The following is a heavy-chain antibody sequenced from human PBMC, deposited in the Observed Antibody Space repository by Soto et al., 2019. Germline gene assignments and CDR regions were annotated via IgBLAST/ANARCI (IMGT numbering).Heavy chain of an antibody. D-gene: IGHD6-19*01. V-gene: IGHV6-1*01. CDR1: GDSISSNSAV. J-gene: IGHJ4*02. CDR2: TYYRSKWYN. Sequence: SQTLSLTCAISGDSISSNSAVWNWIRQSPSRGLEWLGRTYYRSKWYNDYAIYVNSRISINPDTSKNQFTLQLNSVTPEDTAVYYCAREAVEIDYWSQGTLVTVSS. CDR3: AREAVEIDY.